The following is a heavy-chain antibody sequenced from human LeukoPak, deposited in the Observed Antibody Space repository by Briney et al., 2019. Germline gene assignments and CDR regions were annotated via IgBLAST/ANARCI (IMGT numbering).Heavy chain of an antibody. J-gene: IGHJ6*02. V-gene: IGHV4-34*01. Sequence: SETLSLTCAVYGGSFSGYYWSWIRQPPGKGLEWIGEINHSGSTNYNPSLKSRVTISVGTSKNQFSLKLSSVTAADTAVYYCARGSSPDMVRGVIMGTPGGMDVWGQGTTVTVSS. CDR2: INHSGST. D-gene: IGHD3-10*01. CDR3: ARGSSPDMVRGVIMGTPGGMDV. CDR1: GGSFSGYY.